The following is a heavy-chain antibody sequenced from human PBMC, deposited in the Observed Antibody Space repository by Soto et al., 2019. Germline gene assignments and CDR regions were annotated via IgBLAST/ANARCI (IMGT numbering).Heavy chain of an antibody. J-gene: IGHJ6*02. CDR2: ISYDGRNK. Sequence: QVQLVESGGGVVQPGRSLRLSCAASGFTFSSYGMHWVRQAPGKGLEWVAVISYDGRNKYYADSVKGRYTISRDNSKNTXCLXMXSLRAADTAVYSCAKVPSVTIFGVVIAHPYYYCMAVWGQGTTVTVCS. CDR3: AKVPSVTIFGVVIAHPYYYCMAV. CDR1: GFTFSSYG. D-gene: IGHD3-3*01. V-gene: IGHV3-30*18.